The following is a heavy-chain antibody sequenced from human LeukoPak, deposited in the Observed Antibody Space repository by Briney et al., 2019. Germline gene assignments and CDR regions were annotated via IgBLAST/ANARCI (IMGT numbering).Heavy chain of an antibody. V-gene: IGHV4-59*08. CDR2: IYSSGHT. Sequence: SKTLSLTCTVPGGSISNYYWSWIRQPPGKGLEWIGYIYSSGHTNYNPSLKSQVTISVHTSKNQFSLDLRSVTAADTAVYYCARHFSGAASPLPFDYWGQGTLVTVSS. D-gene: IGHD6-13*01. CDR1: GGSISNYY. J-gene: IGHJ4*02. CDR3: ARHFSGAASPLPFDY.